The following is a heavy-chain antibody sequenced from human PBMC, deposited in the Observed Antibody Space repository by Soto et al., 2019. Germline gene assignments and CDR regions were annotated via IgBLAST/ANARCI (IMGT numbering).Heavy chain of an antibody. Sequence: EVQLVESGGGLVQPGGSLRLSCAASGFPFSLYSMSLFRKALGKGLEWGSYISRSSTGIHYADSVKGRFTISRDDATTSIHLQMNSQIDGDTAVYYCARAVTWGLNVWGQGTTVSISS. CDR2: ISRSSTGI. J-gene: IGHJ6*02. D-gene: IGHD3-10*01. CDR1: GFPFSLYS. CDR3: ARAVTWGLNV. V-gene: IGHV3-48*02.